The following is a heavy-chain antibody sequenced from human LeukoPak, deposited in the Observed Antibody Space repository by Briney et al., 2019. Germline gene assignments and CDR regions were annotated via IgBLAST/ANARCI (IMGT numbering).Heavy chain of an antibody. CDR3: AKDGPADCGGDCYYPDY. Sequence: ASVKVSCKASGYTFSDYYIHWVRQAPGQGLDWMGWINPNSGATNYPQKFQGRITMTRDTSISTAYMVLSRLRSDDTAMYYCAKDGPADCGGDCYYPDYWGQGSLVTVSS. J-gene: IGHJ4*02. CDR2: INPNSGAT. D-gene: IGHD2-21*02. V-gene: IGHV1-2*02. CDR1: GYTFSDYY.